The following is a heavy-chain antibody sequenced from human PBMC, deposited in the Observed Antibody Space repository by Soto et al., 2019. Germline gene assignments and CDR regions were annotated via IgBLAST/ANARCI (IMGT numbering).Heavy chain of an antibody. V-gene: IGHV3-23*01. CDR2: ISGGGENT. CDR3: ANSWNYCGDNCYTYYFDY. D-gene: IGHD2-21*02. CDR1: GFTFRSHA. Sequence: GGSLRLSCAASGFTFRSHAMSWVRQAPGKGLEWVSAISGGGENTYYADSVRGRFTISRDNSKNTLYLQMKNLRAEDTALYYCANSWNYCGDNCYTYYFDYWGQGALVTVSS. J-gene: IGHJ4*02.